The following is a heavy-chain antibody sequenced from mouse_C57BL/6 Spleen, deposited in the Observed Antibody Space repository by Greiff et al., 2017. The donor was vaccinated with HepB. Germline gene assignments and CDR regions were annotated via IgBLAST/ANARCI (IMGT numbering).Heavy chain of an antibody. CDR2: IDPSDSYT. V-gene: IGHV1-50*01. CDR3: ARYHDGYYWFAY. D-gene: IGHD2-3*01. CDR1: GYTFTSYW. J-gene: IGHJ3*01. Sequence: QVQLKQPGAELVKPGASVKLSCKASGYTFTSYWMQWVKQRPGQGLEWIGEIDPSDSYTNYNQKFKGKATLTVDTSSSTAYMQLSSLTSEDSAVYYCARYHDGYYWFAYWGQGTLVTVSA.